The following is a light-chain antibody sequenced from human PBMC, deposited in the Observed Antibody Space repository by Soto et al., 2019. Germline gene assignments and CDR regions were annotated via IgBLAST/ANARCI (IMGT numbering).Light chain of an antibody. V-gene: IGKV1-39*01. CDR1: ENVHNH. CDR2: ATS. Sequence: DIQTTHSPSSLSASLDARVSVTSLSSENVHNHLNWYQHKPGKAPKLLIYATSTLQSGVPARFSGSRSGTEFTLTISSLQAEDFAAYYCQESYSTPAVRFGEGTKVDIK. J-gene: IGKJ4*02. CDR3: QESYSTPAVR.